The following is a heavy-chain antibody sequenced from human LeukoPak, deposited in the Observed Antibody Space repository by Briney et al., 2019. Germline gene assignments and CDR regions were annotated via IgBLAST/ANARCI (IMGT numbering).Heavy chain of an antibody. CDR2: ISTYNGNT. V-gene: IGHV1-18*01. D-gene: IGHD5-18*01. J-gene: IGHJ4*02. Sequence: ASMKVSCKASAYTFTSYGINWVRQAPGQGLEWMGWISTYNGNTNYAQKLQGRVSMTTDTSTSTAYMELRSLRSDDTALYYCARDFGYSYGYADYWGQGTLVTVSS. CDR3: ARDFGYSYGYADY. CDR1: AYTFTSYG.